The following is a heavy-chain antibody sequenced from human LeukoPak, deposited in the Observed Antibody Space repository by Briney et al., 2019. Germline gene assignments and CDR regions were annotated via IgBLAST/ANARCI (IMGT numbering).Heavy chain of an antibody. D-gene: IGHD6-13*01. V-gene: IGHV4-39*01. Sequence: PSETLSLTCTVSGGSISSSSYYWGWIRQPPGKGLEWIGSIYYSGSTYYNPSLKSRVTISVDTSKNQFSLKLSSVTAADTAVYYCARKHSRSWRGDFDYWGEGTLVTVSS. CDR2: IYYSGST. CDR3: ARKHSRSWRGDFDY. CDR1: GGSISSSSYY. J-gene: IGHJ4*02.